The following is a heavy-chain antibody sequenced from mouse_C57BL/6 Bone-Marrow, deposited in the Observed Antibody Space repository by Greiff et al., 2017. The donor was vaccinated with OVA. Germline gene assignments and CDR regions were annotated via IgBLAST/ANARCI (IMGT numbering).Heavy chain of an antibody. CDR1: GYTFTNYW. D-gene: IGHD1-1*01. CDR3: ARFAYYYGSFYWYFDV. CDR2: IYPGGGYT. Sequence: QVQLQQSGAELVRPGTSVKMSCKASGYTFTNYWIGWVKQRPGHGLEWIGDIYPGGGYTKYNEKFKGKATLTADKSSSTAYMQFSSLTSEDSAIYYCARFAYYYGSFYWYFDVWGTGTTVTVSS. J-gene: IGHJ1*03. V-gene: IGHV1-63*01.